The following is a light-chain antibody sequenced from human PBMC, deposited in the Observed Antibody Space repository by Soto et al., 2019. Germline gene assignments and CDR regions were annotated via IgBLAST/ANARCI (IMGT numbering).Light chain of an antibody. V-gene: IGLV1-47*01. J-gene: IGLJ2*01. CDR2: RND. CDR3: AAWGDSLSGRV. Sequence: QPVLTQPPSASGTPGQRVTISCSGSSSNIGANYVNWFQQLPGTAPKLLIYRNDQRPSGVPDRFSGSKSGTSASLAISGLRSEDEADYFCAAWGDSLSGRVFGGGTQLTVL. CDR1: SSNIGANY.